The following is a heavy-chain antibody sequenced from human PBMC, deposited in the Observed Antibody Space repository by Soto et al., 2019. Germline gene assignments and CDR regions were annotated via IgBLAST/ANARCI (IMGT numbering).Heavy chain of an antibody. CDR1: GGSITSYY. CDR2: VFHSGIT. Sequence: QVQLQESGPGLVKTSATLSLTCTISGGSITSYYWSWIRQPPGKGLEWIGYVFHSGITGYNPSLKMRVTISVDASKNLFSLKLISVTAADTAVYYCARDQNGSPYFDYWCQGTLVTVSS. J-gene: IGHJ4*02. V-gene: IGHV4-59*01. D-gene: IGHD1-26*01. CDR3: ARDQNGSPYFDY.